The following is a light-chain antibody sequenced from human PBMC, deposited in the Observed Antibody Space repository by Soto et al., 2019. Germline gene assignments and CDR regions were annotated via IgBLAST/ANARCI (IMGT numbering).Light chain of an antibody. CDR2: DVT. V-gene: IGLV2-14*03. CDR1: SSDVGAYNY. CDR3: SSYTTSSTYV. Sequence: QSALTQPASVSGSPGQSITISCTGTSSDVGAYNYVSWYQQHPGKAPKLMIYDVTNRPSGVSNRFSGSKSGYTASLTISGLQAEDEADYYCSSYTTSSTYVFGTGTKVT. J-gene: IGLJ1*01.